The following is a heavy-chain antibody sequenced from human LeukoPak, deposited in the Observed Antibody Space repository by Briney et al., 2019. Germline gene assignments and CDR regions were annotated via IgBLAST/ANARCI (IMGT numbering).Heavy chain of an antibody. Sequence: SGGSLRLSCAASRFIFSNYGMHWVRQAPGKGLEWVAVVSYDGSNKYYADSVKGRFTISRDNSKSTLYLQMNSLRAEDTAVYYCAKSPHKDYYDNSAYYASDAFDIWGQGTMVTVSS. V-gene: IGHV3-30*18. CDR2: VSYDGSNK. D-gene: IGHD3-22*01. CDR3: AKSPHKDYYDNSAYYASDAFDI. CDR1: RFIFSNYG. J-gene: IGHJ3*02.